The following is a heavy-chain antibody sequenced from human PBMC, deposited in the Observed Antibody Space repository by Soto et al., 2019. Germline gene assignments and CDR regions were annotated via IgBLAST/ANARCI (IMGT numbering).Heavy chain of an antibody. D-gene: IGHD3-22*01. J-gene: IGHJ4*02. Sequence: GGSLSLSCAASGFTFSSYAMHWVRQAPGKGLEWVAVISYDGSNKYYADSVKGRFTISRDNSKNTLYLQMNSLRAEDTAVYYCAKDLVVEYYDSSGYYYGSFFDYWGQGTLVTVSS. CDR1: GFTFSSYA. CDR3: AKDLVVEYYDSSGYYYGSFFDY. V-gene: IGHV3-30-3*01. CDR2: ISYDGSNK.